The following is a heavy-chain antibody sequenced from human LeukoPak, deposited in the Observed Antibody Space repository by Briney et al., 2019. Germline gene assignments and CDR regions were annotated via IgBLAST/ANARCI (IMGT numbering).Heavy chain of an antibody. CDR2: ISAYNGNT. V-gene: IGHV1-18*01. CDR1: GYTFTSYG. J-gene: IGHJ6*02. D-gene: IGHD3-3*01. Sequence: GASVKVSCKASGYTFTSYGISWVRQAPGQGLEWMGWISAYNGNTSYAQKLQGRVTMTTDTSTSTAYMELRSLRSDDTAVYYCARDLRYDFWSGYSHYGMDVWGQGTTVTVSS. CDR3: ARDLRYDFWSGYSHYGMDV.